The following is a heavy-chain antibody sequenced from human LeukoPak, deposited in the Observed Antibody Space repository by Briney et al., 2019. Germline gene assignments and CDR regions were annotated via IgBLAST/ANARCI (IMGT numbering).Heavy chain of an antibody. CDR2: IYTSGST. J-gene: IGHJ5*02. D-gene: IGHD3-10*01. CDR1: GGSISSYY. Sequence: SETLSLTCTVSGGSISSYYWSWIRQPAGKGLEWIGRIYTSGSTNYNPSLKSRVTMSVDTSKNQFSLKLSSVTAADTAVYHCARAVFYYGSGKYNWFDPWGQGTLVTVSS. V-gene: IGHV4-4*07. CDR3: ARAVFYYGSGKYNWFDP.